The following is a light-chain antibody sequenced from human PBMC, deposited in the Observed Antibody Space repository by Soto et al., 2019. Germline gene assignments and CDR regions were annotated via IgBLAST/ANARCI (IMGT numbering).Light chain of an antibody. CDR1: NIGTTH. Sequence: SYELTQPPSVSVAPGKTARITCGGNNIGTTHVHWYQQKPGQAPVLVIYYDSDRPSGIPERFSGSNSGNTATLTISRVEAGDEADYYWQVWDSSSDHPVFGGGTKVTVL. CDR3: QVWDSSSDHPV. V-gene: IGLV3-21*04. J-gene: IGLJ3*02. CDR2: YDS.